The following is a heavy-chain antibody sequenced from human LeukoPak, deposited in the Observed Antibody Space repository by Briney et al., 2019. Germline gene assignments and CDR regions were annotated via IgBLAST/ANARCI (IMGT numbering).Heavy chain of an antibody. CDR1: GGSISSSSYY. V-gene: IGHV4-39*01. Sequence: SETLSLTCTVSGGSISSSSYYWGWIRQPPGKGLEWIGSIYYSGSTYYNPSLKSRVTITVDTSKNQFSVKLSSVTAADTAVYYCARRSLYSGSYNYWGQGTLVTVSS. D-gene: IGHD1-26*01. J-gene: IGHJ4*02. CDR3: ARRSLYSGSYNY. CDR2: IYYSGST.